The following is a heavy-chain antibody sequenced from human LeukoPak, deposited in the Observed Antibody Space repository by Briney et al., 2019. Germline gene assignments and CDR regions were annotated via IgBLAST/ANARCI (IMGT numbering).Heavy chain of an antibody. D-gene: IGHD6-19*01. CDR3: ARAPTFYSSGWYYFDY. J-gene: IGHJ4*02. CDR1: GFTFSSYA. V-gene: IGHV3-23*01. Sequence: GGSLRLSCAASGFTFSSYAMSWVRQAPGKGLEWVSAMSGSGGSTYYADSVKGRFTISRDNSKNTLYLQMNSLRAEDTAVYYCARAPTFYSSGWYYFDYWGQGTLVTVSS. CDR2: MSGSGGST.